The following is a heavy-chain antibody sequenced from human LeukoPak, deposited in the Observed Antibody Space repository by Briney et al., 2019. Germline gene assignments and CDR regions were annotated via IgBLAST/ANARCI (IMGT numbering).Heavy chain of an antibody. CDR3: AKDGYSYGWYYFDY. J-gene: IGHJ4*02. CDR1: GFTLSGYA. Sequence: PGGSLRLSCAASGFTLSGYAMSWVRQAPGKRLEWVSAISGSGGSTYYADSVKGRFTISRDNSKNTLYLQMNSLRAEDTAVYYCAKDGYSYGWYYFDYWGQGTLVTVSS. D-gene: IGHD5-18*01. V-gene: IGHV3-23*01. CDR2: ISGSGGST.